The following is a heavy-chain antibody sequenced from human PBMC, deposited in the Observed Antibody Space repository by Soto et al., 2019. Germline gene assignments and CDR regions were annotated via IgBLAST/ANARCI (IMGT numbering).Heavy chain of an antibody. CDR1: GFTFNTYA. Sequence: PXGSLRLSCASSGFTFNTYAMSWVRQAPGKGLEWVSGISSSGGSTNHADSVKGRFIISRDNSKNMVYLQMDSLRAEDMAVYYCGCLAWFGDPVPPFDCWGQGIVVTVSS. D-gene: IGHD3-10*01. J-gene: IGHJ4*02. CDR3: GCLAWFGDPVPPFDC. CDR2: ISSSGGST. V-gene: IGHV3-23*01.